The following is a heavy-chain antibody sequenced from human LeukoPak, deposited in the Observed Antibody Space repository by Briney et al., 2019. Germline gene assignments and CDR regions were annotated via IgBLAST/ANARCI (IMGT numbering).Heavy chain of an antibody. CDR1: AYTLSGYY. CDR3: ARRIAVAGSPVYYFDY. D-gene: IGHD6-19*01. Sequence: ASVKVSCKASAYTLSGYYMQWVRQAPGQGLEWMGWINPKSGVTNYAQKFQGRVTMTWDTSINTTFMELSRLRSDDTAVYYCARRIAVAGSPVYYFDYWGQGTLVTVSS. CDR2: INPKSGVT. V-gene: IGHV1-2*02. J-gene: IGHJ4*02.